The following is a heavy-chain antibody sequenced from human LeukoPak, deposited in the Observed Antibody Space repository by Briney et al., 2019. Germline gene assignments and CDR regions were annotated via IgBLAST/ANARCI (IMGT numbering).Heavy chain of an antibody. J-gene: IGHJ4*02. Sequence: PGGSLRLSCAASGFTFSSYEMNWVRRAPGKGLEWVSYISSSGSTIYYADSVKGRFTISRDNAKNSLYLQMNSLRAEDTAVYYCAREGDYYGSGSYDYWGQGTLVTVSS. D-gene: IGHD3-10*01. V-gene: IGHV3-48*03. CDR2: ISSSGSTI. CDR1: GFTFSSYE. CDR3: AREGDYYGSGSYDY.